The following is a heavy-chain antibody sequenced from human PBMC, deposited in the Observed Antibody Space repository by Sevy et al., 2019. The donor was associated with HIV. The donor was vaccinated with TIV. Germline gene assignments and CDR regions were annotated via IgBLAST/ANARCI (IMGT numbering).Heavy chain of an antibody. CDR3: ARVAVEYCTNDCYHRFDH. CDR1: GFTFPIYS. Sequence: GGSLRLSCVASGFTFPIYSVLWVRQAPGKGLEWLTLISYDGNYKYYADSVKGRFTISRDNSNNTLYLQMNSLRVEDTAIYFCARVAVEYCTNDCYHRFDHWGLGTLVTVSS. D-gene: IGHD2-8*01. V-gene: IGHV3-30*04. J-gene: IGHJ4*02. CDR2: ISYDGNYK.